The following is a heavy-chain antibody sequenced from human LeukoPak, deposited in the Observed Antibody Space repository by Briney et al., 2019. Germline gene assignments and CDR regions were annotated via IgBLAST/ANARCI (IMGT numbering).Heavy chain of an antibody. Sequence: GSLRLSCAASGFTFSNYEMNWIRQPPGKGLEWIGYIYYSGSTYYNPSLKSRVTISVDTSKNQFSLKLSSVTAADTAVYYCARAIRGVNPYYFDYWGQGTLVTVSS. CDR3: ARAIRGVNPYYFDY. J-gene: IGHJ4*02. V-gene: IGHV4-59*12. D-gene: IGHD3-10*01. CDR1: GFTFSNYE. CDR2: IYYSGST.